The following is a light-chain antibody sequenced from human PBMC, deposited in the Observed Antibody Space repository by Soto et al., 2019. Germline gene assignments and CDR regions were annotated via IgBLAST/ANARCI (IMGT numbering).Light chain of an antibody. V-gene: IGKV1-5*01. CDR1: QSISSW. CDR3: QLSTCHLWR. CDR2: DAS. J-gene: IGKJ1*01. Sequence: DIPAYMYPSTLSATEGDTVTITCRASQSISSWLAWYQQKPGIAPKLLIYDASSLESGVPSRFSGSGSGTEFTLTISCLQPDDFTPYCSQLSTCHLWRFAQVTKV.